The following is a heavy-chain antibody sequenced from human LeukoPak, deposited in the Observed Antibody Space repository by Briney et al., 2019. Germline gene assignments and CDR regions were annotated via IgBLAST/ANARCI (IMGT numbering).Heavy chain of an antibody. V-gene: IGHV4-59*01. J-gene: IGHJ4*02. CDR1: GGSISSYY. Sequence: PSETLSLTCTVSGGSISSYYWSWIRQPPGKGLEWIGYIYYSGSTNYNPSLKSRVTISVDTSKNQFSLKLSSVTAADTAVYYCAVGVPAALLGYWGQGTLVTVSS. D-gene: IGHD2-2*01. CDR2: IYYSGST. CDR3: AVGVPAALLGY.